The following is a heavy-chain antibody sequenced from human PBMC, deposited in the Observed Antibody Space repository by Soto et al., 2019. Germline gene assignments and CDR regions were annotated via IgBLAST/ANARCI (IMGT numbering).Heavy chain of an antibody. CDR2: IFHDGTA. CDR3: ARLVYDTRLNYMYFDF. D-gene: IGHD3-10*01. CDR1: GVSISSGNW. V-gene: IGHV4-4*02. J-gene: IGHJ4*02. Sequence: QVKLQESGPGLATPSGTLSLTCAVSGVSISSGNWWTWVRQSPKRGLEYIGEIFHDGTANYYPSFERRVAISVDTSNNQFSLKLTSVTAADTAIYFCARLVYDTRLNYMYFDFWGQGTLVTVSS.